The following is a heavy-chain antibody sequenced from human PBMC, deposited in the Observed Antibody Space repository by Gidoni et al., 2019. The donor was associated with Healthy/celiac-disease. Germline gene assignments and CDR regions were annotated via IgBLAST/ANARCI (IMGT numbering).Heavy chain of an antibody. D-gene: IGHD4-17*01. Sequence: EVQLLESGGGLVQPGGSLRLSCAASGFTFSSYAMSWVRQAPGKGLAWVSAISGSGGSTYYADSVKGRFTISRDNSKNTLYLQMNSLRAEDTAVYYCHNDYGDYEAGRDYWGQGTLVTVSS. V-gene: IGHV3-23*01. CDR3: HNDYGDYEAGRDY. CDR1: GFTFSSYA. J-gene: IGHJ4*02. CDR2: ISGSGGST.